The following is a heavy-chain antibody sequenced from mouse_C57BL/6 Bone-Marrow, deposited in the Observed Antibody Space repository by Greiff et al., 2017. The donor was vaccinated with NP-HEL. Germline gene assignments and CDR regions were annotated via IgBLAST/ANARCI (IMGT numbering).Heavy chain of an antibody. J-gene: IGHJ4*01. Sequence: VQLQQSGAELVRPGASVTLSCKASGYTFTDYEMHWVKQTPVHGLEWIGAIDPETGGTAYNQKFKGKAILTADKSSSTAYMELRSLTSEDSAVYYCTRSAGRTPYYYAMDYWGQGTSVTVSS. CDR3: TRSAGRTPYYYAMDY. CDR2: IDPETGGT. V-gene: IGHV1-15*01. CDR1: GYTFTDYE. D-gene: IGHD1-1*01.